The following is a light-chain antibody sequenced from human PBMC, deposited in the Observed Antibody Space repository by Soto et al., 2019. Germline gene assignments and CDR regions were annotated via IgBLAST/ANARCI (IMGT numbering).Light chain of an antibody. V-gene: IGKV3-20*01. CDR1: QRITTNS. J-gene: IGKJ2*01. CDR3: QQYGGSEVT. CDR2: GSS. Sequence: EVVLSQSPGTLSLSPGERATLSCRASQRITTNSVAWFQHNAGQSPTLLIFGSSNRATGIPDRFSGSGSETDFALTISRLEPEDFAVYYCQQYGGSEVTFGQGTKLEIK.